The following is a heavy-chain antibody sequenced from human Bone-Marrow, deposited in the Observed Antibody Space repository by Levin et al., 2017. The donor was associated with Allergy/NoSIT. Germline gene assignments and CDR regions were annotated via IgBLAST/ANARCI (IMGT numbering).Heavy chain of an antibody. CDR3: ARDRRGYSYGPDMDV. Sequence: SETLSLTCSVSGGSISSGSYYWSWIRQPAGKGLEWIGRINASGSTNYNPSLKSRVTMSVDTSKNQFSLKLSSVNAADTAVYYCARDRRGYSYGPDMDVWGKGTTVTVSS. J-gene: IGHJ6*03. V-gene: IGHV4-61*02. CDR2: INASGST. D-gene: IGHD5-18*01. CDR1: GGSISSGSYY.